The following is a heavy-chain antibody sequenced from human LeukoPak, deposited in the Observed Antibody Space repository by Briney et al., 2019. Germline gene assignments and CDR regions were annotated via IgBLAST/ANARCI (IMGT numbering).Heavy chain of an antibody. Sequence: ASVKVSCKASGYTFTSYGISWVRQAPGQGLEWMGWISAYNGNTNYAQKLQGRVTMTTDTSTSTAYMELRSLRSDDTAVYYCARTMLAPRSSSPNWFDPWGQGTLVTVSS. CDR2: ISAYNGNT. J-gene: IGHJ5*02. D-gene: IGHD6-13*01. V-gene: IGHV1-18*01. CDR1: GYTFTSYG. CDR3: ARTMLAPRSSSPNWFDP.